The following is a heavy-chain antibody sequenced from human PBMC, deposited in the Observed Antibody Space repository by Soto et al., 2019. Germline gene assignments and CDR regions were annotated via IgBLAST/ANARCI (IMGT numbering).Heavy chain of an antibody. V-gene: IGHV3-21*01. CDR2: ISSSSSYI. D-gene: IGHD6-19*01. J-gene: IGHJ4*02. Sequence: PGGSLRLSCAASGFTFSSYSMNWVRQAPGKGLEWVSSISSSSSYIYYADSVKGRFTISRDNAKNSLYLQMNSLRAEDTAVYYCASVKEQWLVLLDYWGQGTLVTVSS. CDR1: GFTFSSYS. CDR3: ASVKEQWLVLLDY.